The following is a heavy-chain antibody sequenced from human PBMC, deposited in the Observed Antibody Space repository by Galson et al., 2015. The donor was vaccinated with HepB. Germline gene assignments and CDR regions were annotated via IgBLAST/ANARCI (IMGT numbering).Heavy chain of an antibody. Sequence: SVKVSCKASGYTFTSYGISWVRQAPGQGLEWMGWISAYNGNTNYAQKLQGRVTMTTDTSTSTAYMELRSLRSDDTAVYYCARTSIVVVVAANAGAFDIWGQGTMVTVSS. CDR1: GYTFTSYG. CDR3: ARTSIVVVVAANAGAFDI. CDR2: ISAYNGNT. D-gene: IGHD2-15*01. V-gene: IGHV1-18*04. J-gene: IGHJ3*02.